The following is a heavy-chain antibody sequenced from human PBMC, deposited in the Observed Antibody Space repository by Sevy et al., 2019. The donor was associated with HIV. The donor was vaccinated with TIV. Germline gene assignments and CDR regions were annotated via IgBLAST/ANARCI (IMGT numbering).Heavy chain of an antibody. V-gene: IGHV4-34*01. CDR1: GGSFSGYY. J-gene: IGHJ3*01. CDR2: INHSGST. CDR3: ARHCSVTSCSHAFDF. Sequence: SETLSLTCAVYGGSFSGYYWSWIRQPPGKGLEWIGEINHSGSTNYNPSLKSRVTISVDTSKNHFSLKLCSVTAADTAIYYWARHCSVTSCSHAFDFWGQGTMVTVSS. D-gene: IGHD2-2*01.